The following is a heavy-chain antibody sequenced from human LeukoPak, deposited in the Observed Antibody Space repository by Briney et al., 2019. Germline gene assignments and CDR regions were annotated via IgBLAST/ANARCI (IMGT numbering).Heavy chain of an antibody. CDR3: AIKWDLYWFDP. CDR2: IYPGDSDT. CDR1: GYSSSSYW. Sequence: GESLKISCKGSGYSSSSYWIGGVRQMPGKGLEWMGIIYPGDSDTRYSPAFQGQVTISADKSISTAYLQWSSLKASDTAMYYCAIKWDLYWFDPWGQGTLVTVSS. J-gene: IGHJ5*02. V-gene: IGHV5-51*01. D-gene: IGHD1-26*01.